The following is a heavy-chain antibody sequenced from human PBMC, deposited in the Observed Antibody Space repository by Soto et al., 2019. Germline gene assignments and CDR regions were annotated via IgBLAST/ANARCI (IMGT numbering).Heavy chain of an antibody. J-gene: IGHJ4*02. CDR1: GYSFTGYS. V-gene: IGHV1-46*03. CDR2: INPSGGST. D-gene: IGHD4-4*01. Sequence: ASVKVSCKASGYSFTGYSMHWVRQAPGQGLEWMGIINPSGGSTSYAQKFQGRVTMTRDTSTSTVYMELSSLRSEDTAVYYCARDRHSNSYYFDYWGQGTLVTVSS. CDR3: ARDRHSNSYYFDY.